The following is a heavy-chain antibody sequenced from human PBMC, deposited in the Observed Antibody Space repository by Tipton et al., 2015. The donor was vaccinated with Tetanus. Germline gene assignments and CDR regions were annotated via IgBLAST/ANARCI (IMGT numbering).Heavy chain of an antibody. CDR1: GFTFNSYT. Sequence: SLRLSCVASGFTFNSYTMNWVRQAPGKGLEWVSTINSRSNLIYYADSVKGRFTVSRDNAKNTVYLQMDSLSAEDTAVYYCARGGTYYYGSGHDFWGHGSLVTVSA. D-gene: IGHD3-10*01. CDR3: ARGGTYYYGSGHDF. V-gene: IGHV3-21*01. CDR2: INSRSNLI. J-gene: IGHJ4*01.